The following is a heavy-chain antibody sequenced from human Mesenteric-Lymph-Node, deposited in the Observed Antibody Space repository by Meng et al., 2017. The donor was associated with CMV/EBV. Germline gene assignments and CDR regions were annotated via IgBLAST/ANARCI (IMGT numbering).Heavy chain of an antibody. V-gene: IGHV4-34*02. CDR1: GGSFSGYY. D-gene: IGHD3-9*01. Sequence: VRLQQGGAGLFKPSESLSVTGAVYGGSFSGYYWNWIRQSPEKGLEWIGEINHSGSTTYNPSFTSRIIISVDTSTNQISLNMSSVTAADTAVYYCARGSSYDILTGYFDYWGQGALVTVSS. J-gene: IGHJ4*02. CDR2: INHSGST. CDR3: ARGSSYDILTGYFDY.